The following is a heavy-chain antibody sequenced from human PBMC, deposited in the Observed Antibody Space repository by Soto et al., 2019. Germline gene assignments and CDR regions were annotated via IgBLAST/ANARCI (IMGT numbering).Heavy chain of an antibody. CDR3: VRDGDGSGRTDFQY. J-gene: IGHJ4*02. V-gene: IGHV6-1*01. CDR1: GDSVSSNIAA. D-gene: IGHD3-3*01. CDR2: TYYRSKWFS. Sequence: SQTLSLTCAISGDSVSSNIAAWNWIRQSPSRGLEWLGRTYYRSKWFSEYALSVKSRISISADTSKNQISLQLRSVTLEDTAVYYCVRDGDGSGRTDFQYWGQGTLVTVSS.